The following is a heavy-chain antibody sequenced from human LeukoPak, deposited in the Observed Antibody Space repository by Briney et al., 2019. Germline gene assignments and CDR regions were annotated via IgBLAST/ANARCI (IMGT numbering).Heavy chain of an antibody. CDR1: GYSFSNYG. V-gene: IGHV1-18*01. CDR2: ISAYNGNT. CDR3: TRDFLHVYYYDSSGYVRGAFDI. J-gene: IGHJ3*02. D-gene: IGHD3-22*01. Sequence: ASVKVSCKASGYSFSNYGINWVRQAPGQGLQWMGWISAYNGNTNYAQKLQGRVTMTTDTSTSTAYMELRSLRSDDTAVYYCTRDFLHVYYYDSSGYVRGAFDIWGQGTMVTVSS.